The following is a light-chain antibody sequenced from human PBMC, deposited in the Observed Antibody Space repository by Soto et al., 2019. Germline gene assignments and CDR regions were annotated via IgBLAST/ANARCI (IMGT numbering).Light chain of an antibody. V-gene: IGKV3-20*01. CDR1: QTIGSSY. CDR3: QEFGSSWLT. CDR2: GTS. J-gene: IGKJ1*01. Sequence: EKVLSQSPGTLSLSPGESTTLSCRASQTIGSSYLAWYQQKPGHAPRLILYGTSIRATGIPDRFSGSGSGTDFTLTASRLETEDVAVYYCQEFGSSWLTFGQGTKVEIK.